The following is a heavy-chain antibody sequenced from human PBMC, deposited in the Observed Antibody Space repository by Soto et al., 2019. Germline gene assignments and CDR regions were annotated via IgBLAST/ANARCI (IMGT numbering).Heavy chain of an antibody. D-gene: IGHD6-19*01. Sequence: ASVKVSCKASGYTFTSYGISWVRQAPGQGLEWMGWISAYNGNTNYAQKLQGRVTMTTDASTSTAYMELRSLRSDDTAVYYCAREDDSSGWFMRSDYYYYGMDVWGQGTTLTVSS. CDR3: AREDDSSGWFMRSDYYYYGMDV. J-gene: IGHJ6*02. CDR2: ISAYNGNT. CDR1: GYTFTSYG. V-gene: IGHV1-18*01.